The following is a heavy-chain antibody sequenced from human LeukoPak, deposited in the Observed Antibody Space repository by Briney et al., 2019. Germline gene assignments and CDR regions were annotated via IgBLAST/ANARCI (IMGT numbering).Heavy chain of an antibody. D-gene: IGHD3-22*01. CDR2: ISDYNGNT. J-gene: IGHJ4*02. V-gene: IGHV1-18*01. CDR3: ARLGGGKYDSSGYYSYYFDY. Sequence: ASVKVSCKASGYTFTSYGISWVRQAPGQGLEWMGWISDYNGNTNYAQKLQGRVTMTTDTSTSTAYMELRSLRSDDTAVYYCARLGGGKYDSSGYYSYYFDYWGQGTLVTVSS. CDR1: GYTFTSYG.